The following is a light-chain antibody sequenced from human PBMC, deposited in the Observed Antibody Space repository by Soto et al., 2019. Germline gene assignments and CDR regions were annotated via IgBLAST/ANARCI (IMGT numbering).Light chain of an antibody. Sequence: SYELTQPLSVSVALGRTARIPWGGNNVGGKNVHWYQLRAAQAPVLVNNRDFNRPSGIPERFSGSNSGNTATLAISGAQAGDDADYYCQVWDSSTVVFGGGTKVTVL. J-gene: IGLJ3*02. V-gene: IGLV3-9*01. CDR3: QVWDSSTVV. CDR2: RDF. CDR1: NVGGKN.